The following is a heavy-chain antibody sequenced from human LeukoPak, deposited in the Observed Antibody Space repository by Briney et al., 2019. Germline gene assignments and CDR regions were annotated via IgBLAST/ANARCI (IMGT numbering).Heavy chain of an antibody. V-gene: IGHV3-7*03. CDR3: ARDSDLIKGDY. J-gene: IGHJ4*02. CDR1: GFSFSDYW. D-gene: IGHD1-26*01. Sequence: PGGSLRLSCVASGFSFSDYWMSWVRQAPGKGLEWVANIKEDGTAKFYGDSVKGRFTVSRDNAQNSLFLQLNNLRAEDTAVYYCARDSDLIKGDYWGQGTLVTVSS. CDR2: IKEDGTAK.